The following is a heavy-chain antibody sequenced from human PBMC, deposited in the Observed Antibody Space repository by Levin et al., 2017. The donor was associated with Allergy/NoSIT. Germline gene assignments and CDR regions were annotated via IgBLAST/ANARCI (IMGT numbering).Heavy chain of an antibody. CDR3: VRGGSSSTSCLDY. CDR2: IHSDTTIT. D-gene: IGHD2-2*01. CDR1: GFTFSPYY. J-gene: IGHJ4*02. V-gene: IGHV3-74*01. Sequence: GGSLRLSCAASGFTFSPYYMHWVRQAPGKGLAWVSNIHSDTTITNYADSVKGRFTISRDNAKNTLYLQMNSLRAEDTAVYYCVRGGSSSTSCLDYWGQGTLVTVSS.